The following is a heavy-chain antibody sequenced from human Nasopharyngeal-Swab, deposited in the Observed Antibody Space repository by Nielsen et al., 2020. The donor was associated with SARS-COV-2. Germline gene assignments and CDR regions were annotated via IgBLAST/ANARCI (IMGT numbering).Heavy chain of an antibody. CDR2: IYYSGST. V-gene: IGHV4-59*01. Sequence: WIRQPPGKGLEWIGYIYYSGSTNYTPSLKSRVTISVDTSKNQFSLKLSSVTAADTVVYYCARVWGATCLNWGQGTLVTVSS. J-gene: IGHJ4*02. CDR3: ARVWGATCLN. D-gene: IGHD1-26*01.